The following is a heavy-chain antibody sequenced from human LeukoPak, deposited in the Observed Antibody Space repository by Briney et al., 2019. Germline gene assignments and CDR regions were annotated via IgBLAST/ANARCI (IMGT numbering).Heavy chain of an antibody. CDR3: ATNEWSGYYFEY. J-gene: IGHJ4*02. D-gene: IGHD3-3*01. CDR1: GRSISSYY. V-gene: IGHV4-59*08. Sequence: SETLSLTCTVSGRSISSYYWNWIRQPPGKGLEWIGFIYYNGSTNYNPSLKSRVTISVDTSKNRFSLKLSSVTAADTAVYYCATNEWSGYYFEYWGQGTLVPVSS. CDR2: IYYNGST.